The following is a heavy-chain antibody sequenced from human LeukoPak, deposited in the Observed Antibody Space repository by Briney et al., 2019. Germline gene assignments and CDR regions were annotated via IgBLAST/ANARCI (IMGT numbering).Heavy chain of an antibody. Sequence: GGSLRLSCAASGFTFSNAWMSWVRQAPGKGLEWVDRIKSKTDGGTTDYAAPVKGRFTISRDDSKNTLYLQMNSLKTEDTAVYYCTTGDHDRIVGAARQNPKNWYFDLWGRGTLVTVSS. J-gene: IGHJ2*01. V-gene: IGHV3-15*01. CDR1: GFTFSNAW. D-gene: IGHD1-26*01. CDR2: IKSKTDGGTT. CDR3: TTGDHDRIVGAARQNPKNWYFDL.